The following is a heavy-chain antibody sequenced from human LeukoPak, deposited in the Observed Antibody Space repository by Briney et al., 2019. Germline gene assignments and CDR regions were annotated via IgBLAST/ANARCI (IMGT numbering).Heavy chain of an antibody. CDR1: GFTFSSYA. D-gene: IGHD4-17*01. Sequence: GGSLRLSCAASGFTFSSYAMSWVRQAPGKGLEWVSGISGSGYSTYYADSVKGRFTISRDNSKNKLYLQMNSPRAEDADVYVYYNGRDSGDYVSYSYYYYMDVWGKGTPVTVSS. CDR2: ISGSGYST. J-gene: IGHJ6*03. V-gene: IGHV3-23*01. CDR3: YNGRDSGDYVSYSYYYYMDV.